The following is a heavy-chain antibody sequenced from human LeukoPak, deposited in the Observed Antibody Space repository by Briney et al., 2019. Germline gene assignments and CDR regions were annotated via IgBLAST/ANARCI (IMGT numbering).Heavy chain of an antibody. D-gene: IGHD2-15*01. CDR1: GFTLSNYE. CDR2: ISTSGGTF. V-gene: IGHV3-48*03. J-gene: IGHJ4*02. Sequence: GGSLRLSCVASGFTLSNYEMNWARQAPGKGLEWVSYISTSGGTFYYADSVKGRFTISRDNAKNSLYLQMDSLRAEDTAVYYCASYCDGGGCYSAAFDYWGQGTLVTVSS. CDR3: ASYCDGGGCYSAAFDY.